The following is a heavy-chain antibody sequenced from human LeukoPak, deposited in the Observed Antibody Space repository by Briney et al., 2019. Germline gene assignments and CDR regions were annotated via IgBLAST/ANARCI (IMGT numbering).Heavy chain of an antibody. CDR2: INQDGSEK. V-gene: IGHV3-7*05. CDR3: ARRGNIWFSFDS. D-gene: IGHD1/OR15-1a*01. J-gene: IGHJ4*02. Sequence: GGSLRLSCAASGFTFSSYWMSWVRQAPGKGLEWVANINQDGSEKFYVDSVKGRFTVSRDNAKNSLYLQMDSLRAEDTAVYYCARRGNIWFSFDSWGQGTLVTVSS. CDR1: GFTFSSYW.